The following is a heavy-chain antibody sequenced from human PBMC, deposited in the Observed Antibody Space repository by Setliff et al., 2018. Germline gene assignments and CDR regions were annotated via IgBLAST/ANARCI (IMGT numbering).Heavy chain of an antibody. J-gene: IGHJ3*02. CDR3: AREAPGYAFYI. Sequence: SETLSLTCTVSGGSISSGDYYWRWIRQPPGKGLEWIGYIYYSGSTYYNPSLKSRVTISVDTSKNQFSLKLSSVTAADTAVYYCAREAPGYAFYIWGHGTMVTVSS. CDR1: GGSISSGDYY. V-gene: IGHV4-30-4*08. D-gene: IGHD1-1*01. CDR2: IYYSGST.